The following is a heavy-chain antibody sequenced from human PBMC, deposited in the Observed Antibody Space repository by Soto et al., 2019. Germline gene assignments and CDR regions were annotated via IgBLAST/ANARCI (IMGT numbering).Heavy chain of an antibody. V-gene: IGHV4-59*01. J-gene: IGHJ4*02. Sequence: XXQPPGKGLEWIGYIYHTGSAKYVPALKSRITMSVDMSKNQFSLTLTSVTAADTAVYYCAKVDADYWYLASWGQGTLVTVSS. CDR3: AKVDADYWYLAS. CDR2: IYHTGSA. D-gene: IGHD4-17*01.